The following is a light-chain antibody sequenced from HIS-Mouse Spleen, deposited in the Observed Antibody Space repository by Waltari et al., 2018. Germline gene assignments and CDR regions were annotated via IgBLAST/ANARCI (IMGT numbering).Light chain of an antibody. Sequence: QSALTQPASVSGSPGQSITISCTGTSRDVGGYTYVSWYQQHPGKAPKLMIYDVSNRPSGVSNRFSGSKSGNTASLTISGLQAEDEADYYCSSYTSSSTPVFGGGTKLTVL. J-gene: IGLJ3*02. CDR2: DVS. CDR1: SRDVGGYTY. CDR3: SSYTSSSTPV. V-gene: IGLV2-14*03.